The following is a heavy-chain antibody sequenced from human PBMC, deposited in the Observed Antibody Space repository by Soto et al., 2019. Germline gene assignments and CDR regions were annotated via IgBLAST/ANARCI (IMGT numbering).Heavy chain of an antibody. CDR3: AVALSSSWWYYFDY. V-gene: IGHV3-23*01. J-gene: IGHJ4*02. Sequence: PGGSLRLSCAASGFTFSSYAMSWVRQAPGKGLEWVSAISGSGGSTYYADSVKGRFTISRDNSKNTLYLQMNSLRAEDTAVYYCAVALSSSWWYYFDYWGQGTLLTVSS. D-gene: IGHD6-13*01. CDR2: ISGSGGST. CDR1: GFTFSSYA.